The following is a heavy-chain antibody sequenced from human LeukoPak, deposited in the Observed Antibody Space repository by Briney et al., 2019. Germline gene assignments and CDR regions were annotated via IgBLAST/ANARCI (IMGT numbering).Heavy chain of an antibody. J-gene: IGHJ5*02. CDR2: ISGSGGST. CDR3: ARPDYGDYVSRVNWFDP. CDR1: GFTFSSYA. D-gene: IGHD4-17*01. Sequence: GGSLRLSCAASGFTFSSYAMSWVRQAPGKGLGWVSAISGSGGSTYYADSVKGRFTISRDNSKNTLYLQMNSLRAEDTAVYYCARPDYGDYVSRVNWFDPWGQGTQVTVSS. V-gene: IGHV3-23*01.